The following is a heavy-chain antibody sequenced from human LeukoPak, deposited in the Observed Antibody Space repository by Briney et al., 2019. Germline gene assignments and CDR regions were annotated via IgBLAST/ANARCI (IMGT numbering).Heavy chain of an antibody. CDR3: AKVGDKFDFDY. D-gene: IGHD3-16*01. V-gene: IGHV3-48*03. CDR2: ISSSGSTR. J-gene: IGHJ4*02. Sequence: HPGGSLRLSCAASRFTFSSYEMNWVRQAPGKGLEWVSYISSSGSTRYYADSVKGRFTVSRDNSKNTLYLQMNSLRAEDTSVYYCAKVGDKFDFDYWGQGTLVTVSS. CDR1: RFTFSSYE.